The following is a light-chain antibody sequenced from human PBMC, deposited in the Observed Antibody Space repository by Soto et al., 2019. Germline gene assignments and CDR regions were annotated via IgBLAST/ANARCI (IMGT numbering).Light chain of an antibody. CDR2: DAS. Sequence: EIELAQSRGTLCLYVGERATLSCRASQSVSSDYLAWYQQKPGQAPRLLIYDASNRATGISARFSGSGSGTDFTLTISSLEPEDFAVYYCQQRSKWPPEVTFGEGTLLEI. J-gene: IGKJ5*01. CDR1: QSVSSDY. CDR3: QQRSKWPPEVT. V-gene: IGKV3-11*01.